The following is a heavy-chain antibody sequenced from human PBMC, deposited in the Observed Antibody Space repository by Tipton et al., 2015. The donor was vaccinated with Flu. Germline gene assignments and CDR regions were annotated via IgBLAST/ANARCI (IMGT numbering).Heavy chain of an antibody. D-gene: IGHD3-3*01. CDR1: GFTFSSYA. CDR3: AKVEAGDFWSGYSNYYYGMDV. V-gene: IGHV3-23*01. CDR2: ISGSGGST. Sequence: SLRLSCAASGFTFSSYAMSWVRQAPGKGLEWVSAISGSGGSTYYADSVKGRFTISRDNSKNTLYLQMNSLRAEDTAVYYCAKVEAGDFWSGYSNYYYGMDVWGQGTTVTVSS. J-gene: IGHJ6*02.